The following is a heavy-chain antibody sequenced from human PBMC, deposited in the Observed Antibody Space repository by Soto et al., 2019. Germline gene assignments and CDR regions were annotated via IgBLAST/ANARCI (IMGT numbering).Heavy chain of an antibody. CDR3: ARDEKEVQLWSSPYYYYGMDV. CDR2: IIPILGIA. V-gene: IGHV1-69*04. J-gene: IGHJ6*02. Sequence: ASVKVSCKASGGTFSSYTISWVRQAPGQGLEWMGRIIPILGIANYAQKFQGRVTITADKSTSTAYMELSSLRSEDTAVYYCARDEKEVQLWSSPYYYYGMDVWGQGTTVTVSS. CDR1: GGTFSSYT. D-gene: IGHD5-18*01.